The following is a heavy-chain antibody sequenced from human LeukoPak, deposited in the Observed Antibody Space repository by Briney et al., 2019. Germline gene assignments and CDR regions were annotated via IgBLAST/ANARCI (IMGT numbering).Heavy chain of an antibody. J-gene: IGHJ4*02. CDR1: GDRVSDSSYY. V-gene: IGHV4-39*01. CDR2: VFYTGST. D-gene: IGHD4-17*01. Sequence: SETLSLTCSVSGDRVSDSSYYWAWIRQPPGKGLEWIASVFYTGSTYHSPSLKSRVTISVDTSKNQFSLRLASVTAADTAVYYCARLHDFGSPPVVDYWGQGTLVSVSS. CDR3: ARLHDFGSPPVVDY.